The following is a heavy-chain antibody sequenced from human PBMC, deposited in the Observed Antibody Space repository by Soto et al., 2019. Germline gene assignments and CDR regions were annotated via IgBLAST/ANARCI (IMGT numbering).Heavy chain of an antibody. V-gene: IGHV4-34*01. CDR1: GGSFSGYY. J-gene: IGHJ4*02. CDR3: ARGSRGYSGYDSATEYFDY. D-gene: IGHD5-12*01. Sequence: PSETLSLTCAVYGGSFSGYYWSWIRQPPGKGLEWIGEINHSGSTNYNPSLKSRVTISVDTSKNQFSLKLSSVTAADTAVYYCARGSRGYSGYDSATEYFDYWGQGTLVTVSS. CDR2: INHSGST.